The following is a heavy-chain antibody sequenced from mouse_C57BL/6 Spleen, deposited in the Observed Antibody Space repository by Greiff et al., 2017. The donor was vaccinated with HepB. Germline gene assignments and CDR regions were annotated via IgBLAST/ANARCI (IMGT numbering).Heavy chain of an antibody. D-gene: IGHD3-3*01. CDR3: ARRARK. V-gene: IGHV1-4*01. CDR1: GYTFTSYT. CDR2: INPSSGYT. J-gene: IGHJ2*01. Sequence: VQLQQSGAELARPGASVKMSCKASGYTFTSYTMHWVKQRPGQGLEWIGYINPSSGYTKYNQKFKDKATITADTSSNTAYLQLSSLTSEDTAVYYCARRARKWGQGTTLTVSS.